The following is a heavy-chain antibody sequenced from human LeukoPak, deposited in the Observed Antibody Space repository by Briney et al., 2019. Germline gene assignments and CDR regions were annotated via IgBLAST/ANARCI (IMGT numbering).Heavy chain of an antibody. CDR1: GGTFSSYA. CDR2: IIPIFGTA. D-gene: IGHD2-2*02. J-gene: IGHJ6*03. Sequence: SVKVSCKASGGTFSSYAISWVRQAPGQGFEWMGGIIPIFGTANYAQKFQGRVTITADESTSTAYMELSSLRSEDTAVYYCARVPGYCSSTSCYTLWDYYYYYMDVWGKGTTVTVSS. V-gene: IGHV1-69*13. CDR3: ARVPGYCSSTSCYTLWDYYYYYMDV.